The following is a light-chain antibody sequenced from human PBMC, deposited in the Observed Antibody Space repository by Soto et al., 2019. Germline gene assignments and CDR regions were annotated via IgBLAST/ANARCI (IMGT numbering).Light chain of an antibody. J-gene: IGKJ1*01. V-gene: IGKV3-15*01. CDR2: GAS. CDR3: QQYNNWPRT. Sequence: EIVMPQSPATLSVSPGERATLSCRASQSVSSNLAWYQQKPGQAPRLLIYGASTRATGIPARFSGSGSGTEFTLTISSLQSEDFAVYYCQQYNNWPRTIGPGTKVDIK. CDR1: QSVSSN.